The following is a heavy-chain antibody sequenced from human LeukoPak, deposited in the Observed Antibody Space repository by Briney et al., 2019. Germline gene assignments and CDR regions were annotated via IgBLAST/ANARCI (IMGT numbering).Heavy chain of an antibody. Sequence: TGGSLRLSCAASGFTFSDYYMSWIRQAPGKGLEWVSYISSGSTIYYADSVKGRFTISRDNAKNSLYLQMNSLRAEDTAVYYCARPTVTTDSFDYWGQGTLVTVSS. V-gene: IGHV3-11*01. CDR1: GFTFSDYY. CDR2: ISSGSTI. J-gene: IGHJ4*02. D-gene: IGHD4-17*01. CDR3: ARPTVTTDSFDY.